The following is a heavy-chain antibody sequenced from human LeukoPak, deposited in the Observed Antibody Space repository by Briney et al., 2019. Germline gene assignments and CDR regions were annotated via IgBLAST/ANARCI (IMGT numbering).Heavy chain of an antibody. D-gene: IGHD3-10*01. CDR2: ISSSGSTI. V-gene: IGHV3-11*04. J-gene: IGHJ6*02. CDR3: ARDLSTYYYGSGSTYYYYYGMDV. Sequence: GGSLRLSCAASGFTFSDYYMSWIRQAPGKGLEWVSYISSSGSTIYYADSVKGRFTISRDNAKNSLYLQMNSLRAEDTAVYYCARDLSTYYYGSGSTYYYYYGMDVWGQGTTVTVSS. CDR1: GFTFSDYY.